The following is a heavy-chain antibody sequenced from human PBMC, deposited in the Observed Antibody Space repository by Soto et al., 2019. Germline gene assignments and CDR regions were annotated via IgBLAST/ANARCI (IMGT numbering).Heavy chain of an antibody. CDR1: GFTFTSYD. Sequence: TGGSLRLSCAASGFTFTSYDMHWVRQAPGKGLEWMALILHDGSAEYYADSVKGRFTISRDNSKNTLYLQMNSLRAEDTAVYYCXRSRDDYSFHFYYGMDGWGQGTTVTVSS. V-gene: IGHV3-30*03. J-gene: IGHJ6*02. CDR2: ILHDGSAE. CDR3: XRSRDDYSFHFYYGMDG. D-gene: IGHD4-4*01.